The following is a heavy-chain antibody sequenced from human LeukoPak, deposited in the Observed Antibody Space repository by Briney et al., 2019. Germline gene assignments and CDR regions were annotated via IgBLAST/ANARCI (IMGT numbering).Heavy chain of an antibody. Sequence: GESLKISCKGSRYSFINYSIIWVRQMPGKGLEWMGIIYPGDSDTRYSPSFQGQVTISADKSISTAYLQWSSLKASDTAMYYCAATFFPSPLASFDPWGQGTLVTVSS. CDR2: IYPGDSDT. J-gene: IGHJ5*02. D-gene: IGHD3-3*02. CDR3: AATFFPSPLASFDP. CDR1: RYSFINYS. V-gene: IGHV5-51*01.